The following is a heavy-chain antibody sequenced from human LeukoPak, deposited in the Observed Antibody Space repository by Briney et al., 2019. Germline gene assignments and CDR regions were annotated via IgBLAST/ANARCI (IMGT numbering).Heavy chain of an antibody. J-gene: IGHJ6*02. CDR1: GGSISSGGYY. Sequence: SETLSLTCTVSGGSISSGGYYWSWIRQPPGKGLEWIGYIYHSGSTYYNPSLKSRVTISVDRSKNQFSLKLSSVTAADTAVYYCARLEVLLWFGESTYGMDVWGQGTTVTVSS. CDR2: IYHSGST. CDR3: ARLEVLLWFGESTYGMDV. V-gene: IGHV4-30-2*01. D-gene: IGHD3-10*01.